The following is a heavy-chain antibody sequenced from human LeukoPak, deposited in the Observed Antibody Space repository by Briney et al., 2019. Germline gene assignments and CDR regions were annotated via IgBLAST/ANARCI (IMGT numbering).Heavy chain of an antibody. CDR3: AKDQYDSSIFDY. J-gene: IGHJ4*02. CDR2: ISGSGGST. V-gene: IGHV3-23*01. D-gene: IGHD3-22*01. CDR1: GFTFSSYV. Sequence: GGSLRLSCAASGFTFSSYVMSWVRQAPGKGLEWVSAISGSGGSTYYADSVKGRFTISRDNSKNTLYLQMNSLRAEDTAVYYCAKDQYDSSIFDYWGQGTLVTVSS.